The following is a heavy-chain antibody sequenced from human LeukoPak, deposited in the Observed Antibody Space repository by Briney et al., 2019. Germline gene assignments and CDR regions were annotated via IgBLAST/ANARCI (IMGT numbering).Heavy chain of an antibody. Sequence: PPGRSLRLSCGASGFIFSNYALHWVRQAPGKGLEWVAAISYDGGNTYYADSVKGRFTISRDNSKNTLYLQMESLRAEDTAVYYCARGRYSGYDSGYFDYWGQGTLVTVSS. V-gene: IGHV3-30*04. CDR1: GFIFSNYA. CDR2: ISYDGGNT. CDR3: ARGRYSGYDSGYFDY. J-gene: IGHJ4*02. D-gene: IGHD5-12*01.